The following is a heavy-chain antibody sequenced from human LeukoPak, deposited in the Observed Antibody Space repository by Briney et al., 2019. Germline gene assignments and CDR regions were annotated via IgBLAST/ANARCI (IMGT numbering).Heavy chain of an antibody. Sequence: PGGSLRLSCTASGFSFSTYAMTWVRQAPGKGLEWVSGISASGGATSNADSVKGRFTISRDNSKNMLYLQMNSLRAEDTAVYYCAKDQALGIFDYWGQGTLVTVSS. CDR2: ISASGGAT. CDR3: AKDQALGIFDY. CDR1: GFSFSTYA. D-gene: IGHD7-27*01. J-gene: IGHJ4*02. V-gene: IGHV3-23*01.